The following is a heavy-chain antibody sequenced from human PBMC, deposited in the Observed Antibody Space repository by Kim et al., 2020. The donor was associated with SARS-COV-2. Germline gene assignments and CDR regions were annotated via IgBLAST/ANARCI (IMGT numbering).Heavy chain of an antibody. CDR1: GFTFSNAW. J-gene: IGHJ5*02. CDR2: IKSKTDGGTT. CDR3: TTDDNFEETGTTP. D-gene: IGHD1-7*01. Sequence: GGSLRLSCAASGFTFSNAWMSWVRQAPGKGLEWVGRIKSKTDGGTTDYAAPVKGRFTISRDDSKNTLYLQMNSLKTEDTAVYYCTTDDNFEETGTTPWGQGTLVTVSS. V-gene: IGHV3-15*01.